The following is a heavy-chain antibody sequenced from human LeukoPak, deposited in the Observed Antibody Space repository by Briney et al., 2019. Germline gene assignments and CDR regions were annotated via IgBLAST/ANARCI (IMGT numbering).Heavy chain of an antibody. Sequence: GGSLRLSCAAAGFTFSSFAMTWVRQAPGKGLEWVSTITGSGSTTFYADSVKGRFTISRDNSKKTLFLQMNSLRAEDTAVYFCAEQIVVVTAGMNYFDNWGQGTLVTVSS. CDR2: ITGSGSTT. CDR1: GFTFSSFA. J-gene: IGHJ4*02. CDR3: AEQIVVVTAGMNYFDN. V-gene: IGHV3-23*01. D-gene: IGHD2-15*01.